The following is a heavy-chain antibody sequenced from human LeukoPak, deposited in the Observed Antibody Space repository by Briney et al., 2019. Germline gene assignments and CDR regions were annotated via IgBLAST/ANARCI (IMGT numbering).Heavy chain of an antibody. J-gene: IGHJ4*02. V-gene: IGHV3-30*04. CDR3: AKSGYNRFDY. CDR1: GFTFSSYA. CDR2: ISYDGSNK. Sequence: GGSLRRSCAASGFTFSSYAMHWVRQAPGKGLEWVAVISYDGSNKYYADSVKGRFTISRDNSKNTLYLQMNSLRAEDTAVYYCAKSGYNRFDYWGQGTLVTVSS. D-gene: IGHD5-24*01.